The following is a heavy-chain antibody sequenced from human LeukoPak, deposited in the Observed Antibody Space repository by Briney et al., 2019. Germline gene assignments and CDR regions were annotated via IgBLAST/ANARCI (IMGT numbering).Heavy chain of an antibody. Sequence: GGSLRLSCAAFGFTFSSYSMNWVRQAPGKGLEWVSSISSSRSYIYYADSVKGRFTISRDNAKNSLYLQMNSLRAEDTAVYYCARESSGSYYGDYWGQGTLVTVSS. V-gene: IGHV3-21*01. CDR1: GFTFSSYS. CDR2: ISSSRSYI. D-gene: IGHD1-26*01. J-gene: IGHJ4*02. CDR3: ARESSGSYYGDY.